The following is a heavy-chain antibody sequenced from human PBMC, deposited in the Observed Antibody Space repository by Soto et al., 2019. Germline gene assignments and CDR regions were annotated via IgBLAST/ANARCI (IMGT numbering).Heavy chain of an antibody. D-gene: IGHD3-10*01. V-gene: IGHV4-30-4*01. CDR2: IYYSGST. CDR1: GGSISSGDYY. Sequence: SETLSLTCTVSGGSISSGDYYWSWIRQPPGKGLEWIGYIYYSGSTYYNPSLKSRVTISVDTSKNQFSLKLSSVTAADTAVYYCTRRKSSPYFDYWGQGTLVTVSS. CDR3: TRRKSSPYFDY. J-gene: IGHJ4*02.